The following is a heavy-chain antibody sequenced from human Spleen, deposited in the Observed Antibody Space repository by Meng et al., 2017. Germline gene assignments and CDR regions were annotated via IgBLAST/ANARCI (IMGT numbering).Heavy chain of an antibody. V-gene: IGHV1-2*02. CDR2: INPNSGGT. D-gene: IGHD3-10*01. CDR3: ARGYGSGSFPHLAFDL. CDR1: GYTFTGYY. Sequence: ASVKVSCKASGYTFTGYYMHWVRQAPGQGLEWMGWINPNSGGTNYAQTFHGRVTMTRDTSISTVYMELSRLRSDDTAVYYCARGYGSGSFPHLAFDLWGQGTMVTVSS. J-gene: IGHJ3*01.